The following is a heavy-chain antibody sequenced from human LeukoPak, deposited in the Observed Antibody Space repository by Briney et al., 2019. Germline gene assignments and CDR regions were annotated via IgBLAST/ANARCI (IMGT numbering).Heavy chain of an antibody. V-gene: IGHV4-39*07. Sequence: SETLTLTCTVSGGSISSSSYYWGWIRQPPGKGLEWIGSIYYSGSTYYNPSLKSRVTISVDTSKNQFSLKLSSVTAADTAVYYCARVGAAAGSFGFDYWGQGTLVTVSS. CDR2: IYYSGST. CDR1: GGSISSSSYY. D-gene: IGHD6-13*01. CDR3: ARVGAAAGSFGFDY. J-gene: IGHJ4*02.